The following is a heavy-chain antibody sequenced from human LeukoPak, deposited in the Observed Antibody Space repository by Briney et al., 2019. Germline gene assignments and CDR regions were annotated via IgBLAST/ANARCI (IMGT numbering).Heavy chain of an antibody. J-gene: IGHJ3*02. D-gene: IGHD2-15*01. CDR2: INPNSGGT. V-gene: IGHV1-2*04. CDR1: GYTFTSYG. Sequence: GASVKVSCKASGYTFTSYGISWVRQAPGQGLEWMGWINPNSGGTNYAQKFQGWVTMTRDTSISTAYMELSRLRSDDTAVYYCAREGFDAFDIWGQGTMVTVSS. CDR3: AREGFDAFDI.